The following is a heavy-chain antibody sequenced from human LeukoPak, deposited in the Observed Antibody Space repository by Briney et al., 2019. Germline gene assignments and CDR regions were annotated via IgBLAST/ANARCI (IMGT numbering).Heavy chain of an antibody. Sequence: PGGSLRLSCAASGFTFSNYAMSWVRQAPGMGLEWVSAISGSGGSTYYADSVKGRFTISRDNSKNTLYVQMNSLRAEDTATYYCAKGTTYYDILTGYGYPYYFDYWGQGTLVTVSS. CDR2: ISGSGGST. J-gene: IGHJ4*02. CDR3: AKGTTYYDILTGYGYPYYFDY. D-gene: IGHD3-9*01. V-gene: IGHV3-23*01. CDR1: GFTFSNYA.